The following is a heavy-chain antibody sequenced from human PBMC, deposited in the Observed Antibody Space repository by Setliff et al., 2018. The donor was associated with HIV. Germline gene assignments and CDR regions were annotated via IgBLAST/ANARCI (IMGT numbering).Heavy chain of an antibody. V-gene: IGHV4-61*02. CDR3: ARDIAQYSSGWYKGGWFDP. D-gene: IGHD6-19*01. CDR2: IYTSGTT. CDR1: GGSISSGSYY. J-gene: IGHJ5*02. Sequence: SETLSLTCTVSGGSISSGSYYWSWIRQPAGKGLEWIGRIYTSGTTNYNPSLKSRVTISVDTSKNQFSLKLSSVTAADTAVYYCARDIAQYSSGWYKGGWFDPWGQGTLVTVSS.